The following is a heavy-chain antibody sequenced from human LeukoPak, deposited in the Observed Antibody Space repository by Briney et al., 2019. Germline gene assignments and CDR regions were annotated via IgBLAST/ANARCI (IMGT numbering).Heavy chain of an antibody. CDR1: GYTFTGYY. D-gene: IGHD6-13*01. CDR2: INPNSGGT. J-gene: IGHJ4*02. Sequence: ASVKVSRKASGYTFTGYYMHWVRQAPGQGLAWMGWINPNSGGTNYAQKFRGRVTITRNTSISTAYMELSSLRAEDTAVYYCARNSVAGFDYWCQGTLVTVSS. V-gene: IGHV1-2*02. CDR3: ARNSVAGFDY.